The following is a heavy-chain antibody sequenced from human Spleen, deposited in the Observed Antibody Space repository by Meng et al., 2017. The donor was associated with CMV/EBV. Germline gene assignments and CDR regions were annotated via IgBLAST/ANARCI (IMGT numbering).Heavy chain of an antibody. CDR1: GFTFNNYW. D-gene: IGHD3-10*01. CDR2: MKSDGSEI. CDR3: ASIGEPGDTEYYQY. V-gene: IGHV3-7*01. Sequence: GESLKISCAASGFTFNNYWMSWVRQAPGKGLEWVANMKSDGSEIYFVDSLRGRFAISRDNAKNSVYLQMSSLRAEDTATYYCASIGEPGDTEYYQYWGQGTLVTVSS. J-gene: IGHJ1*01.